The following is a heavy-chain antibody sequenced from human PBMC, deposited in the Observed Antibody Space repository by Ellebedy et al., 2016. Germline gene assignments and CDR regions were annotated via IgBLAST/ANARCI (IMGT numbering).Heavy chain of an antibody. CDR3: ARILGDSNGYYDY. J-gene: IGHJ4*02. V-gene: IGHV3-33*08. Sequence: GGSLRLSCAASGFTFSTHTMNWVRQAPGKGLAWVAVVWYEGINKDYADSVKGRFTISRDNSKNTLYLQMNSLRAEDTAVYYCARILGDSNGYYDYWGQGILVTVSS. CDR1: GFTFSTHT. D-gene: IGHD3-22*01. CDR2: VWYEGINK.